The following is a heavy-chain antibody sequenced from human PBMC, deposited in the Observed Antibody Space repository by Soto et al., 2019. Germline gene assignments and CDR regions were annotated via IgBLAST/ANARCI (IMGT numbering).Heavy chain of an antibody. V-gene: IGHV4-59*01. CDR1: GGSISSYY. Sequence: KPSETLSLTCTVCGGSISSYYWSWIRQPPGKGLEWIGYIYYSGSTNYNPSLKSRVTISVDTSKNQFSLKLSSVTAADTAVYYCARGSPTPSYYDFWSGYSAGAFDIWGQGTMVTVSS. CDR3: ARGSPTPSYYDFWSGYSAGAFDI. J-gene: IGHJ3*02. CDR2: IYYSGST. D-gene: IGHD3-3*01.